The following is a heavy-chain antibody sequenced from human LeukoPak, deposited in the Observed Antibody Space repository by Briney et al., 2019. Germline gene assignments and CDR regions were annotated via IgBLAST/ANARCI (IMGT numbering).Heavy chain of an antibody. Sequence: GGSLRLSCAASGFTFSSYSMNWVRQAPGKGLEWASSISSSSSYIYYADSVKGRFTISRDNAKNSLYLQMNSLRAEDTAVYYCARGVGIAAAGSLDYWGQGTLVTVSS. D-gene: IGHD6-13*01. CDR1: GFTFSSYS. V-gene: IGHV3-21*01. J-gene: IGHJ4*02. CDR3: ARGVGIAAAGSLDY. CDR2: ISSSSSYI.